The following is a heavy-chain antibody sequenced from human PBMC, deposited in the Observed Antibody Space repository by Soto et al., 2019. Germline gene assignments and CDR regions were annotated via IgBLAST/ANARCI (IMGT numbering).Heavy chain of an antibody. Sequence: GGSISSGGYYWSWIRQHPGKGLEWIGYIYYSGSTYYNPSLKSRVTISVDTSKNQFSLKLSSVTAADTAVYYCARQGVYYGTGDAFDIWGQGTMVTVSS. CDR1: GGSISSGGYY. CDR2: IYYSGST. D-gene: IGHD3-10*01. J-gene: IGHJ3*02. V-gene: IGHV4-31*02. CDR3: ARQGVYYGTGDAFDI.